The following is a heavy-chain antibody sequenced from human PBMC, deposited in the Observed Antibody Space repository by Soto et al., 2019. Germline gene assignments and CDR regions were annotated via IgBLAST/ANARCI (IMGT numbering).Heavy chain of an antibody. D-gene: IGHD2-2*01. CDR3: AADRYCSSNTCPGAFDI. CDR1: GFTFKYVW. V-gene: IGHV3-15*01. CDR2: MKRKKNGETT. Sequence: EVLLVESGGDSVKPGGSLRLSCAASGFTFKYVWMTWVRQARGKGLEWVGRMKRKKNGETTLYAAPVKGRFTISRDDSKETAYLEMTSLKADDTAVYYCAADRYCSSNTCPGAFDIWGQGTMVRVSA. J-gene: IGHJ3*02.